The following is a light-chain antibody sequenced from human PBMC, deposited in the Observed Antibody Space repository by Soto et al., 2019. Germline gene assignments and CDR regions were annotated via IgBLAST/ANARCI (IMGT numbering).Light chain of an antibody. CDR2: GAS. J-gene: IGKJ1*01. Sequence: IVLTQSPGTLSLSPGERATLSCRASQRVISSYLAWFQQRPGRAPRLLIYGASKRATDIPDRFTGSGSGTDFALTISRLEPADFAVYYCQQYQNSPRTFGQGTKGDIK. CDR3: QQYQNSPRT. V-gene: IGKV3-20*01. CDR1: QRVISSY.